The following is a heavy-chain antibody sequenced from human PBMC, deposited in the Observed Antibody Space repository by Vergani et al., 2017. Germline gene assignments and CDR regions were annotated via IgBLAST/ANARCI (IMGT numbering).Heavy chain of an antibody. J-gene: IGHJ6*04. CDR1: GGTFSSYA. D-gene: IGHD1-26*01. V-gene: IGHV1-69*17. CDR3: ARGGVGATLYYYYYGMDV. Sequence: VQLVQSGAEVKKPGSSVKVSCKASGGTFSSYAISWVRQAPGQGLEWMGGIIPRFGIANYAQKFQGRVTITADKSTSTAYMELSSLRSEDTAVYYCARGGVGATLYYYYYGMDVWGEGTTVTVSS. CDR2: IIPRFGIA.